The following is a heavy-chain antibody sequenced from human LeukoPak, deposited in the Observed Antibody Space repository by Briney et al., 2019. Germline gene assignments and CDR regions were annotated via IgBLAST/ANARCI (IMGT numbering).Heavy chain of an antibody. CDR1: GGSFSGYY. CDR2: ISGSGGST. V-gene: IGHV3-23*01. J-gene: IGHJ6*02. CDR3: AKDADYYYGMDV. Sequence: ETLSLTCAVYGGSFSGYYWSWVRQAPGKGLEWVSAISGSGGSTYYADSVKGRFTISRDNSKNTLYLQMNSLRAEDTAVYYCAKDADYYYGMDVWGQGTTVTVSS.